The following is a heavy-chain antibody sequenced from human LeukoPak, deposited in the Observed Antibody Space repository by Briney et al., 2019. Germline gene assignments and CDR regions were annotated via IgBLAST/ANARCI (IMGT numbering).Heavy chain of an antibody. V-gene: IGHV4-59*01. CDR2: SGST. CDR1: GASISSYY. D-gene: IGHD6-19*01. J-gene: IGHJ4*02. CDR3: AKGGWYSDD. Sequence: PSETLSLTCTVSGASISSYYWSWLRQPPGKGLEWIGYSGSTNYNPSLKSRVTISVDTSKNQVSLKLSSVTAADTAVYYCAKGGWYSDDWGQGTLVTVSS.